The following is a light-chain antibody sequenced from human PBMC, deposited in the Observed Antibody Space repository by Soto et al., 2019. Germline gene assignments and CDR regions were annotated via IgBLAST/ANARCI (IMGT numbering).Light chain of an antibody. Sequence: EIVLTQSPGTLSLSPGERATLSCRASQNVGGRFLAWYQQKPVQAPRLLINVASTRATGIPDRFSGSGSGTDFTLTISRLEPEDFAVYYCQQYGTSPIAFGQGTRLEIK. CDR2: VAS. V-gene: IGKV3-20*01. CDR3: QQYGTSPIA. CDR1: QNVGGRF. J-gene: IGKJ5*01.